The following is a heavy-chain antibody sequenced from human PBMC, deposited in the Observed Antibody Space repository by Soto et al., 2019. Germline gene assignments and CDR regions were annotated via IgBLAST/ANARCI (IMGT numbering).Heavy chain of an antibody. J-gene: IGHJ5*02. Sequence: GGSLRLSCAASGFTITSSYMVWVRQAPGKGLEWVAMIYSAGNTYYGDSVKGRFTISRDTSENKMYLQMKSLRADDTAVYYCARSSKLWREFGPWGQGTPVTVSS. V-gene: IGHV3-53*05. CDR1: GFTITSSY. CDR2: IYSAGNT. CDR3: ARSSKLWREFGP. D-gene: IGHD2-21*01.